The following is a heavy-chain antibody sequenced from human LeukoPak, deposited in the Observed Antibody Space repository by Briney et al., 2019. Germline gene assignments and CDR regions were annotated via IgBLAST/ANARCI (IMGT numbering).Heavy chain of an antibody. V-gene: IGHV4-39*01. J-gene: IGHJ4*02. CDR1: GGSITYSHYY. CDR2: IYYSGST. CDR3: ARQSGSYGGILDN. Sequence: PSETLSLTCSVSGGSITYSHYYWGWVRQPPGKGLEWIGGIYYSGSTYYNPSLKSRVTISVDTSRNEFSLRLSSVTAADTALYFCARQSGSYGGILDNWGQGILGTVSS. D-gene: IGHD1-26*01.